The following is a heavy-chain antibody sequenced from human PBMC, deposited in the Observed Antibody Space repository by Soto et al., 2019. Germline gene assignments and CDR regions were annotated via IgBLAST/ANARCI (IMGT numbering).Heavy chain of an antibody. CDR3: ARDYNRRPVGWFDP. V-gene: IGHV4-31*03. CDR2: INYSGRT. Sequence: QVQLQESGPGLVKPSQTLSLTCTVSGGSISSGGYYWSWIRQHPGKGLEWIGHINYSGRTYYNSSPKRRVSISVDTSKNQFSLKLSSVTAADTAIYYCARDYNRRPVGWFDPWGQGTLVTVSS. D-gene: IGHD3-10*01. CDR1: GGSISSGGYY. J-gene: IGHJ5*02.